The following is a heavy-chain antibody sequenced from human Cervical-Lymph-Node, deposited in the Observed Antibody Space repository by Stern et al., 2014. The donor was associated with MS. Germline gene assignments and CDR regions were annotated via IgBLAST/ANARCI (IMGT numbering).Heavy chain of an antibody. CDR1: GYTFSSYY. V-gene: IGHV1-46*01. CDR2: INPDYDSK. CDR3: ARASNGDVFDN. D-gene: IGHD4-17*01. J-gene: IGHJ4*02. Sequence: VKLVESGAEVKKAGASVKVSCKTSGYTFSSYYIHWVRQAPGPGLEWMGVINPDYDSKTYAQKFQGRVTMIRDTSTSTVHMELSSLRFEDTAVYYCARASNGDVFDNWGQGTLLTVSS.